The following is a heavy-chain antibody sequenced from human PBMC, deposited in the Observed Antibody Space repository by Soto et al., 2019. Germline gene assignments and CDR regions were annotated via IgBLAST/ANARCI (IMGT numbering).Heavy chain of an antibody. D-gene: IGHD3-22*01. V-gene: IGHV3-33*01. CDR2: IWYDGSNK. CDR3: ARLTYYYDSSGYYNDY. Sequence: GGSLRLSCAASGFTFSSYGMHWVRQAPGKGLEWVAVIWYDGSNKYYADSVKGRFTISRDNSKNTLYLQMNSLRAEDTAVYYCARLTYYYDSSGYYNDYWGQGTLVTVSS. J-gene: IGHJ4*02. CDR1: GFTFSSYG.